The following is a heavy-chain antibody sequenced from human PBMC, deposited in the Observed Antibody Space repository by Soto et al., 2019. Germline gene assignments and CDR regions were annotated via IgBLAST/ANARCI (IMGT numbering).Heavy chain of an antibody. V-gene: IGHV4-38-2*02. CDR2: MYPTGST. J-gene: IGHJ4*02. CDR1: GYSISSGCY. CDR3: VRDLNYGLYYFDY. D-gene: IGHD3-10*01. Sequence: KPSETLSLTCTVSGYSISSGCYWGWIRQPPGKRLEWIGSMYPTGSTYYNPSLKSRVTISVDTSKNQFSLKLTSVTAADTAVYYCVRDLNYGLYYFDYWGQGTLVTVSS.